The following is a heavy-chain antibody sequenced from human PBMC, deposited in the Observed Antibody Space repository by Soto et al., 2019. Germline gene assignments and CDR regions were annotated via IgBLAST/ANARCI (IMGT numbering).Heavy chain of an antibody. V-gene: IGHV3-23*01. J-gene: IGHJ6*02. D-gene: IGHD2-15*01. Sequence: GGSLRLSCAASGFTFSSYAMSWVRQAPGKGLEWVSAISGSGGSTYYADSVKGRFTISRDNSKNTLYLQMNSLRAEDTAVYYCAAVPAIYYYGMDVWGQGATVTVSS. CDR1: GFTFSSYA. CDR3: AAVPAIYYYGMDV. CDR2: ISGSGGST.